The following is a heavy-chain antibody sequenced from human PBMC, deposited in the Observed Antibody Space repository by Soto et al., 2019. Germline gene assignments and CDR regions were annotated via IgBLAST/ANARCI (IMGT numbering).Heavy chain of an antibody. CDR2: ISSSSSYI. Sequence: PGGSLRLSCASSGFTFSSYWMIWVRQAPGKGLEWVSTISSSSSYIYYADSVKGRFTISRDNAKNSLYLQMNSLRAEDTAVYYCARSYRGPNPSPFDYWGQGTLVTSPQ. CDR3: ARSYRGPNPSPFDY. V-gene: IGHV3-21*01. CDR1: GFTFSSYW. J-gene: IGHJ4*02. D-gene: IGHD1-26*01.